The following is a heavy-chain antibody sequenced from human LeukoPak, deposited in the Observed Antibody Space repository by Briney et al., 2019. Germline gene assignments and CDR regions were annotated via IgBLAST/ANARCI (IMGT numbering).Heavy chain of an antibody. CDR1: GGSISSDNYF. D-gene: IGHD2-15*01. CDR2: IYNSGSA. CDR3: AREVNEPASTDAFDI. V-gene: IGHV4-31*03. J-gene: IGHJ3*02. Sequence: SETLSLTCTVSGGSISSDNYFWSWIRQHPGKGLEWLGYIYNSGSAYYNPSLKSRLTISVDTSKNQFSLKLNSVIAADTAVYYCAREVNEPASTDAFDIWGQGTMVTVSS.